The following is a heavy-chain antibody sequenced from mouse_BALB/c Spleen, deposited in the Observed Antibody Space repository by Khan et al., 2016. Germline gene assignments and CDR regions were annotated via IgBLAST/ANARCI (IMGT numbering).Heavy chain of an antibody. CDR3: ARAYDGNYYVDN. CDR2: IYYRGTI. D-gene: IGHD2-10*01. Sequence: EVQLVESGPGLVKPSQTVSLTCTVTGISITTGNYRWSWIRQFPGNKLEWIGYIYYRGTITYNPSLTSRTTITRDTSKNQFFLEMNSLTAEDTAIYGCARAYDGNYYVDNWGQGTNLTVSS. CDR1: GISITTGNYR. V-gene: IGHV3-5*02. J-gene: IGHJ2*01.